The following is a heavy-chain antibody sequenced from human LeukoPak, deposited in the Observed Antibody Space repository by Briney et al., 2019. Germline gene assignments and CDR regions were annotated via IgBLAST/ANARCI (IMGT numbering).Heavy chain of an antibody. CDR3: ARHYYDSSGYYTEYLQH. Sequence: SETLSLTCTVSGGSISSYYWIWIRQPPGKGLEWIGFIYSSGTTNYNPSLKSRVTISVDTSKNQFSLKLSSVTAADTAVYYCARHYYDSSGYYTEYLQHWGQGTLVTVSS. D-gene: IGHD3-22*01. CDR2: IYSSGTT. J-gene: IGHJ1*01. CDR1: GGSISSYY. V-gene: IGHV4-59*08.